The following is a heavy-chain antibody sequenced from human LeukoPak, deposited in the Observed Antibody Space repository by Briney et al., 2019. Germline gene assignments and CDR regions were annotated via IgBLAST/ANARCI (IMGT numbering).Heavy chain of an antibody. V-gene: IGHV3-74*01. CDR2: IKRDGSST. CDR1: GFTFSSYW. D-gene: IGHD2-8*01. CDR3: AKGRQEWWTFDALDI. Sequence: GGSLGLSCAASGFTFSSYWMHWVRPAPGKGLVWVSRIKRDGSSTSYADSVKGRFTISRDNSKNTLYLQMNSLIPDDTAVFSCAKGRQEWWTFDALDIWGQGTMVTVSS. J-gene: IGHJ3*02.